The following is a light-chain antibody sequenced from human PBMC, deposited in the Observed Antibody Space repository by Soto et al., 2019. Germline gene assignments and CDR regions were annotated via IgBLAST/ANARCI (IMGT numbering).Light chain of an antibody. CDR1: NIGIKS. CDR3: QVWDSSSDHVV. J-gene: IGLJ2*01. Sequence: SYELTQPPSVSVAPGQTARITCGGNNIGIKSVHWYQQKPGQAPVLVVYDDSERPSGIPERFSGSNSGNTATLTISRVEAGDEADYYCQVWDSSSDHVVFGGGTKLTVL. V-gene: IGLV3-21*02. CDR2: DDS.